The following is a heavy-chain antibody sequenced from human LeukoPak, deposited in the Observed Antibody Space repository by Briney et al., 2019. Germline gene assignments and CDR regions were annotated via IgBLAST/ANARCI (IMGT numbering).Heavy chain of an antibody. J-gene: IGHJ4*02. CDR3: VKAQGLLAAGDFDF. CDR1: GFTFSNYG. CDR2: IRYGGIDE. Sequence: GGSLRLSCVASGFTFSNYGMHWVRQAPGKGLEWVAFIRYGGIDEYYADSVKGRFTISRDNSKNTLYLQMNSLRTEDRALYYCVKAQGLLAAGDFDFWGQGTLVTVSS. V-gene: IGHV3-30*02. D-gene: IGHD6-13*01.